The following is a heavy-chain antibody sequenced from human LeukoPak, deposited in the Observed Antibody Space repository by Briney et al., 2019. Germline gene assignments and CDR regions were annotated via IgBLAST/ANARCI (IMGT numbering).Heavy chain of an antibody. V-gene: IGHV4-61*02. CDR2: ISSSGST. D-gene: IGHD1-26*01. CDR1: GDSISSGDFY. CDR3: ARDLTHSGSYTGPGAFDI. Sequence: PSETLSLTCTVSGDSISSGDFYWSWIRQPAGKGLEWIGRISSSGSTNYNPSLKSRVTISVDTSKNQFSLKLSSVTAADTAVYYCARDLTHSGSYTGPGAFDIWGQGTMVTVSS. J-gene: IGHJ3*02.